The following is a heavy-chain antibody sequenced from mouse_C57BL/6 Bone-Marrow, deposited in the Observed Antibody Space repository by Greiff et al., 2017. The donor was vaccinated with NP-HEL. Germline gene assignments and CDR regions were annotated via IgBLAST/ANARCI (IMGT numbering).Heavy chain of an antibody. J-gene: IGHJ1*01. CDR1: GYTFTSYW. Sequence: QVQLKQSGAELVMPGASVKLSCKASGYTFTSYWMHWVKQRPGQGLEWIGYINPSTGYTEYNQKFKDKATLTADKSSSTAYMQLSSLTSEDSAVYYCARRVTTVPYWYFDVWGAGTTVTVSS. V-gene: IGHV1-7*01. D-gene: IGHD1-1*01. CDR2: INPSTGYT. CDR3: ARRVTTVPYWYFDV.